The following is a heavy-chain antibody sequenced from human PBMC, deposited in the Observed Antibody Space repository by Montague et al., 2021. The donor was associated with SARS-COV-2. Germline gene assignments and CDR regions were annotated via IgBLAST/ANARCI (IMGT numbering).Heavy chain of an antibody. V-gene: IGHV3-30*09. D-gene: IGHD6-19*01. CDR1: GFTFNNYA. Sequence: SLRLSCAASGFTFNNYAMHWVRQAPGKGLEWVAFISYDGSNKYYADSVKGRFALSRDNSKNTLYLQMNSLRAEDTAVYYCVRASLIKARIAVAGTTVYWGQGTLVTISS. J-gene: IGHJ4*02. CDR2: ISYDGSNK. CDR3: VRASLIKARIAVAGTTVY.